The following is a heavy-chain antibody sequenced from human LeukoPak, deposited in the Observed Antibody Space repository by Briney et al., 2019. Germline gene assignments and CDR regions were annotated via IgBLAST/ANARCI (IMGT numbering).Heavy chain of an antibody. D-gene: IGHD2-2*01. J-gene: IGHJ3*02. CDR1: GFTFSSYA. CDR3: ARGGTPFCSSTSCYLELNAFDI. V-gene: IGHV3-30-3*01. CDR2: ISYDGSNK. Sequence: GGSLRLSCAASGFTFSSYAMHWVRQAPGKGLEWVAVISYDGSNKYYADSVKGRFTISRDNSKNTLYLQMNSLRAEDTAAYYCARGGTPFCSSTSCYLELNAFDIWGQGTMVTVSS.